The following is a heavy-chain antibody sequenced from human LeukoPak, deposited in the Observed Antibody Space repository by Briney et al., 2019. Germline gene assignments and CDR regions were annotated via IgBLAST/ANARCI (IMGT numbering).Heavy chain of an antibody. CDR1: GGSINDYY. D-gene: IGHD5-18*01. CDR3: ARGSFGHFDR. Sequence: SGTLSLTCSVSGGSINDYYWNWIRQPAGKGLEWIGRFYSSGGTYYNPTLKSPVTISVDKSKNQLSLNLRSVTAADTAVYYCARGSFGHFDRWGQGTLVTVSS. CDR2: FYSSGGT. V-gene: IGHV4-4*07. J-gene: IGHJ4*02.